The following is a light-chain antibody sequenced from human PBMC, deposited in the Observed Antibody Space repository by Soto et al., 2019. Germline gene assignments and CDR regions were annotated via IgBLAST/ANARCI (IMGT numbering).Light chain of an antibody. CDR1: QSVSTD. CDR3: HQYNDWPRFT. Sequence: EIVMTQSPATLSVSLGERATLSCRASQSVSTDLAWYQQKPGQAPRRLIYGASTRATGIPARFSGSGSGTEFTLTINSLQSEDLAIYYCHQYNDWPRFTFGPGTKVEIK. CDR2: GAS. V-gene: IGKV3-15*01. J-gene: IGKJ3*01.